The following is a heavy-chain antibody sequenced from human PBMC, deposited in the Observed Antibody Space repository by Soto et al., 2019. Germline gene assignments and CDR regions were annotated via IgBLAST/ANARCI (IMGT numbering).Heavy chain of an antibody. CDR3: RLVVVSSINWFDP. D-gene: IGHD2-15*01. J-gene: IGHJ5*02. Sequence: PGGSLRLSCAACGFTFNDYYMSGIRQAPGKGLEWVSYISSSGSTIYYADSVKGRFTISRDNAKNSLYLQMNSLRAEDTAVYYCRLVVVSSINWFDPWGQGTLVTVSS. CDR2: ISSSGSTI. CDR1: GFTFNDYY. V-gene: IGHV3-11*01.